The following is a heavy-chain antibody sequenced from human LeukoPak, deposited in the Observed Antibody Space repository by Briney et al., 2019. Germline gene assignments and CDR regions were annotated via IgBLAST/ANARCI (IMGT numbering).Heavy chain of an antibody. V-gene: IGHV3-7*01. CDR3: AREAYGLFDY. Sequence: PGGSLRLSCAASGFTFSTYWMSWVRQAPGKGLEWVANIKQDGSEKYYVDSVKGRFTISRDNTDNSLYLQMNSQRAEDTAVFYCAREAYGLFDYWGPGTLVTVSS. J-gene: IGHJ4*02. CDR1: GFTFSTYW. CDR2: IKQDGSEK. D-gene: IGHD4-17*01.